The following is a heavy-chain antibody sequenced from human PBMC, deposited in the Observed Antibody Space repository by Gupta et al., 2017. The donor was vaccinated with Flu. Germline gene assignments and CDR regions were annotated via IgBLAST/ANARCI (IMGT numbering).Heavy chain of an antibody. Sequence: IYWIGWVRQMPGKGLEWMGIIYPGDSDTRYSPSFQGQVTISADKSISTAYLQWSSLKDSDTAMYYCARRPGIAAAGYFDYWGQGTLVTVSS. CDR1: IYW. V-gene: IGHV5-51*01. D-gene: IGHD6-13*01. CDR2: IYPGDSDT. CDR3: ARRPGIAAAGYFDY. J-gene: IGHJ4*02.